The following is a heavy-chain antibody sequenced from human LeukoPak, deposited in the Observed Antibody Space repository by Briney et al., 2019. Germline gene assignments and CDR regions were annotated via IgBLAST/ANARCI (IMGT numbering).Heavy chain of an antibody. CDR1: GGSISGYF. CDR2: IYSSGSN. D-gene: IGHD5-12*01. V-gene: IGHV4-4*07. CDR3: AREPTSGREPTSGRPLDY. Sequence: SETLSLTCTVSGGSISGYFWTWIRQPAGKGLEWIGRIYSSGSNNYNPSLKSRVAMSLDTSKNHFSLNLTSVTAADTAVYYCAREPTSGREPTSGRPLDYWGQGTLVTVSS. J-gene: IGHJ4*02.